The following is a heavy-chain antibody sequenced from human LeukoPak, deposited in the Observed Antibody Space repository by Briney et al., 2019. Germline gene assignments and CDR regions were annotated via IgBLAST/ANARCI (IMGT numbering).Heavy chain of an antibody. CDR3: AKASGKITMVRGVITY. CDR2: ISGSGGST. D-gene: IGHD3-10*01. CDR1: GFTFSSYT. V-gene: IGHV3-23*01. J-gene: IGHJ4*02. Sequence: GRSLRLSCAASGFTFSSYTMSWVRQAPGKGLEWVSAISGSGGSTYYADSVKGRFTISRDNSKNTLYLQMNSLRAEDTAVYYCAKASGKITMVRGVITYWGQGTLVTVSS.